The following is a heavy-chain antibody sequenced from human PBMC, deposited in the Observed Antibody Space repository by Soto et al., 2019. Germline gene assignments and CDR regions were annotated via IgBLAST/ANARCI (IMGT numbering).Heavy chain of an antibody. D-gene: IGHD6-13*01. V-gene: IGHV3-23*01. CDR3: AKDAFQGIAAAGPWFDP. CDR2: ISGSGGST. Sequence: GGSLRLSCAASGFTFSSYAMSWVRQAPGKGLEWVSAISGSGGSTYYADSVKGRFTISRDNSKNTLYLQMNSLRAEDTAVYYCAKDAFQGIAAAGPWFDPWGQGTLVTVSS. CDR1: GFTFSSYA. J-gene: IGHJ5*02.